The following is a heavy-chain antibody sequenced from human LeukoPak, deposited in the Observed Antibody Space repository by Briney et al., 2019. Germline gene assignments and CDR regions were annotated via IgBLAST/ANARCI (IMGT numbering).Heavy chain of an antibody. J-gene: IGHJ4*02. CDR3: TRELAGTTVED. D-gene: IGHD1-1*01. Sequence: SETLSLTCAVYGGSFSGYYWSWIRQPPGKGLEWIGEINHSGSTNYNPSLKSGVTISVDTSKNQFSLTLTSVTAADTALYYCTRELAGTTVEDWGQGTLVTVSS. CDR2: INHSGST. CDR1: GGSFSGYY. V-gene: IGHV4-34*01.